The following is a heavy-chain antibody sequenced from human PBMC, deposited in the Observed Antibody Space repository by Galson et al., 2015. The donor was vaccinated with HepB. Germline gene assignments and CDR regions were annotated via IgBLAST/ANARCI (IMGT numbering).Heavy chain of an antibody. V-gene: IGHV5-10-1*01. CDR1: GYSFTRYW. CDR3: ARLVFRGIAAACTNPIDY. D-gene: IGHD6-13*01. J-gene: IGHJ4*02. Sequence: QSGAEVKKPGESLKISCKGSGYSFTRYWIGWVRQMPGKGLEWLGRIDASDSYVKYSPSFQSRVTMSVDKSISTSYLQWSSLKASDTAMYYCARLVFRGIAAACTNPIDYWGQGTLVTVSS. CDR2: IDASDSYV.